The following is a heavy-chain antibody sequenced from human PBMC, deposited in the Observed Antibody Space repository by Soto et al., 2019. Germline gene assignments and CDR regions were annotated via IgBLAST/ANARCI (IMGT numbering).Heavy chain of an antibody. CDR3: ASLSIVGATTEAYYYYGMDV. Sequence: GGSLRLSCAASGFTFSSYAMSWVRQAPGKGLEWVSAISGSGGSTYYADSVKGRFTISRDNSKNTLYLQMNSLRAEDTAVYYCASLSIVGATTEAYYYYGMDVWGQGTTVTVSS. D-gene: IGHD1-26*01. V-gene: IGHV3-23*01. CDR2: ISGSGGST. CDR1: GFTFSSYA. J-gene: IGHJ6*02.